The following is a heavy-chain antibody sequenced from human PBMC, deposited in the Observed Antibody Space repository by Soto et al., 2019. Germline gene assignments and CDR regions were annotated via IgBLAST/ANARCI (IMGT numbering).Heavy chain of an antibody. CDR2: INPSGGST. Sequence: VXSVKVSYKASGYTFTNYYMHLVRQAPGQGLEWMGIINPSGGSTSYAQKFQGRVTMTRDTSTSTVYMELSSLRSEDTAVYYCARDPFLVATRDDYWGQGTLVTAPQ. J-gene: IGHJ4*02. CDR3: ARDPFLVATRDDY. V-gene: IGHV1-46*01. CDR1: GYTFTNYY. D-gene: IGHD5-12*01.